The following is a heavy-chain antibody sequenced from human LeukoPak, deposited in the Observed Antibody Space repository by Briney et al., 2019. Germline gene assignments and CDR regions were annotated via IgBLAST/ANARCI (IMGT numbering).Heavy chain of an antibody. CDR2: ISGSGSSI. D-gene: IGHD6-19*01. CDR1: GFTFSSYA. V-gene: IGHV3-23*01. CDR3: ARDSSGWYESACFDY. J-gene: IGHJ4*02. Sequence: GGSLRLSCAASGFTFSSYAMTWVRQAPGKGLEWVSAISGSGSSIYYADSVKGRFTISRDNSKNTLYLQMNSLRAEDTAVYYCARDSSGWYESACFDYWGQGTLVTVSS.